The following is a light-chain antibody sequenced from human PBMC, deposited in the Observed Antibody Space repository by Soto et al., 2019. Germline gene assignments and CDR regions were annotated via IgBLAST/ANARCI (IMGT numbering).Light chain of an antibody. V-gene: IGKV3-20*01. CDR3: QQYGSSPPLT. CDR1: QSVTSSY. CDR2: GAS. J-gene: IGKJ4*01. Sequence: EIVLTQSPGTLSLSPGERATLSCRASQSVTSSYLVWYQQKPGQAPRLLIYGASNRATGIPDRFSGSGSGTDFTLTISRLVPEDFAVYYCQQYGSSPPLTFGGGTKVEIK.